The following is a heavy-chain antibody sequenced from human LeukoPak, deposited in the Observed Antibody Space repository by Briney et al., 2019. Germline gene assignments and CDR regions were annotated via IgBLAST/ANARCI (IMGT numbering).Heavy chain of an antibody. V-gene: IGHV4-31*03. CDR3: ARAPGSGSYYTRHYYFDY. D-gene: IGHD3-10*01. J-gene: IGHJ4*02. CDR2: IYYSGST. Sequence: PSQTLSLTCTVSGGSISSGGYYWSWIRQHPGKGLEWIGYIYYSGSTYYNPSLKSRVTISVDTSKNQFSLKLSSVTAADTAVYYCARAPGSGSYYTRHYYFDYWGQGALVTVSS. CDR1: GGSISSGGYY.